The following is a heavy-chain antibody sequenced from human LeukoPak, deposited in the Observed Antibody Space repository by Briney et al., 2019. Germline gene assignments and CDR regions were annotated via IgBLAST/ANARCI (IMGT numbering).Heavy chain of an antibody. CDR3: ASDLSKELGYYYYYGMDV. CDR2: IWYDGSNK. D-gene: IGHD3-10*01. Sequence: GGSLRLSCAASGFTFSSYGMHWVRQAPGKGLEWVAVIWYDGSNKYYADSVKGRFTISRDNSKNTLYLQMNSLRAEDTAVYYCASDLSKELGYYYYYGMDVWGQGTAVTVSS. J-gene: IGHJ6*02. V-gene: IGHV3-33*01. CDR1: GFTFSSYG.